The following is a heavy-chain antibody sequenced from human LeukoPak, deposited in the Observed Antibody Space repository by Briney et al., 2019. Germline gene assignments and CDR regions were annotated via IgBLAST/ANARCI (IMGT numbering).Heavy chain of an antibody. J-gene: IGHJ2*01. CDR1: GDSVSSNSAT. D-gene: IGHD6-19*01. CDR2: TYYRSKWYN. V-gene: IGHV6-1*01. CDR3: ARDGMAVAVGYFDL. Sequence: SQTLSLTCAISGDSVSSNSATWNWIRQSPSRGLEWLGRTYYRSKWYNDYAVSAKSRITINPDTSKNQFSLQLNSVTPEDTAVYYCARDGMAVAVGYFDLWGRGTLVTVSS.